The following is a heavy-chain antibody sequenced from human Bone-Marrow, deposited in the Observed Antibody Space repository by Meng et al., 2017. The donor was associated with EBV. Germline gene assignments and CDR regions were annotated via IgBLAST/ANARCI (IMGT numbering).Heavy chain of an antibody. J-gene: IGHJ4*02. CDR3: ARGRGYSSPNFDY. V-gene: IGHV4-34*01. CDR1: GGSFSGYY. CDR2: INHSGST. Sequence: QVQLQQWGAGLLKPSETLPLTCAVYGGSFSGYYWSWIRQPPGKGLEWIGEINHSGSTNYNPSLKSRVTISVDTSKNQFSLKLSSVTAADTAVYYCARGRGYSSPNFDYWGQGTLVTVSS. D-gene: IGHD6-13*01.